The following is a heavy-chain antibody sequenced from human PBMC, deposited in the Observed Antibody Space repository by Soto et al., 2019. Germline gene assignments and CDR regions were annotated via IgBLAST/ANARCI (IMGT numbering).Heavy chain of an antibody. Sequence: QITLKESGPTLVKPTQTLTLTCTFSGFSLSTSGVGVGWIRQPPGKALEWLALIYWDDDKRYSPSLKSRLTITKDTSKNQVVLTMTNMDPVDTATYYCAHRPDEPWPGGGWFDPWGEGTLVTVSS. CDR3: AHRPDEPWPGGGWFDP. CDR1: GFSLSTSGVG. CDR2: IYWDDDK. J-gene: IGHJ5*02. D-gene: IGHD2-15*01. V-gene: IGHV2-5*02.